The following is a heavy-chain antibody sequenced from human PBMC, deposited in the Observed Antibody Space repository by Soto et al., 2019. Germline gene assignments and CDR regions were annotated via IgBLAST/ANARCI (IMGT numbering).Heavy chain of an antibody. CDR2: IYPGDSDT. Sequence: PGESLKISCKGSGYSFTSYWIGWVRQMPGKGLEWMGIIYPGDSDTRYSPSFQGQVTISADKSISTAYLQWSSLKASDTAMYYCARHSYYYDSSGYYIDYWGQGTLVTVSS. CDR3: ARHSYYYDSSGYYIDY. V-gene: IGHV5-51*01. D-gene: IGHD3-22*01. CDR1: GYSFTSYW. J-gene: IGHJ4*02.